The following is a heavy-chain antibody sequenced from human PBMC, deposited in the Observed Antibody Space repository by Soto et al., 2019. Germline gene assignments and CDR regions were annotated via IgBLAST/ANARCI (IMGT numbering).Heavy chain of an antibody. J-gene: IGHJ4*02. V-gene: IGHV1-69*06. CDR1: GYTFTGYY. D-gene: IGHD3-22*01. Sequence: GASVKVSCKASGYTFTGYYMHWVRQAPGQGLEWMGGIIPIFGTANYAQKFQGRVTITADKSTSTAYMELSSLRSEDTAVYYCARAPYYYDSSGYYTWGQGTLVTVSS. CDR2: IIPIFGTA. CDR3: ARAPYYYDSSGYYT.